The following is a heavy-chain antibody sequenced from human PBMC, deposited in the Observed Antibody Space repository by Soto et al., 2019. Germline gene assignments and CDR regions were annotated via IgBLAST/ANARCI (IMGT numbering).Heavy chain of an antibody. CDR1: VGTFSSYA. D-gene: IGHD2-15*01. CDR2: ILPIFGTA. V-gene: IGHV1-69*01. J-gene: IGHJ6*02. Sequence: QVQLVQSGSEVKKPGSSVKVSCKASVGTFSSYASSWVRQAPGQGLEWMGGILPIFGTANYEKKFQGRVTITADESTSTAYMKLSSLRSENTAVDYWARESADCTGGSCLTDDYYYGIDVWCQGTTVTVSS. CDR3: ARESADCTGGSCLTDDYYYGIDV.